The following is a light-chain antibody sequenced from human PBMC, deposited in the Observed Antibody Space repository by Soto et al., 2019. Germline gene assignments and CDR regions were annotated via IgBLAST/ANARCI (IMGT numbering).Light chain of an antibody. J-gene: IGKJ1*01. CDR2: AAS. Sequence: IVFTQASGTLSLSPWERDNFYCSSSQSVSSSYIARYQQRPGQAPRLLIYAASSRATGIPDRFSGSGSGTDFTLTISRLEPEDFAVYYCQQRDIWPWTFGQGTKVDIK. V-gene: IGKV3D-20*02. CDR3: QQRDIWPWT. CDR1: QSVSSSY.